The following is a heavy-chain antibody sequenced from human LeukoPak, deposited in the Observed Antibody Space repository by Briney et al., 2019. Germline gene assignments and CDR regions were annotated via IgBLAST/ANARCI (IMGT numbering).Heavy chain of an antibody. V-gene: IGHV3-53*01. Sequence: SGGRTYYADSVKGRFTISRDNSKNTLYLQMNSLRAEDTAVYYCATLYYYGSGRKGTDYWGQGTLVTVSS. D-gene: IGHD3-10*01. CDR2: SGGRT. CDR3: ATLYYYGSGRKGTDY. J-gene: IGHJ4*02.